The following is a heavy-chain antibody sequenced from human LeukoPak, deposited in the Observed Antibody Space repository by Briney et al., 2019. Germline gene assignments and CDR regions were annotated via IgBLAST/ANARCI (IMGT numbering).Heavy chain of an antibody. Sequence: GGSLRLSCADSGFLFSNSWMAWVRQAPGRGLEWLANINQDGSAKTCVGSVKGRFTISRDNAKNSLYLQMNSLRAEDTAVYYCARDQYVVGGVEMATSSFDYWGQGTLVTVSS. CDR3: ARDQYVVGGVEMATSSFDY. V-gene: IGHV3-7*01. D-gene: IGHD5-24*01. CDR2: INQDGSAK. CDR1: GFLFSNSW. J-gene: IGHJ4*02.